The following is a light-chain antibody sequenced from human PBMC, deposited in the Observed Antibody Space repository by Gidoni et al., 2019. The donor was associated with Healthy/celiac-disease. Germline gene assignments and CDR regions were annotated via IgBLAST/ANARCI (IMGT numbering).Light chain of an antibody. J-gene: IGKJ1*01. CDR3: QQSYSTPKT. Sequence: DIQTTQSPSSLSASVGDSVTITCRASQRLSSYLNWYRQKPGRAPKLLIYAASSLQSGVPSRFSGSGSGTYFTLTISSLQPADFATYYCQQSYSTPKTFGQGTKVEIK. CDR1: QRLSSY. CDR2: AAS. V-gene: IGKV1-39*01.